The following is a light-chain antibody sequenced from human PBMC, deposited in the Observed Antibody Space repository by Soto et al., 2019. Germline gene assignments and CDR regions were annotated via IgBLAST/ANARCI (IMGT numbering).Light chain of an antibody. CDR2: WAS. CDR3: QKYYGSPFT. J-gene: IGKJ3*01. CDR1: QSVLYSSNNKNY. V-gene: IGKV4-1*01. Sequence: DIVMTQSPDSLAASLGERATISCKSSQSVLYSSNNKNYLAWYQQKPGQPPKLLIYWASTRESGVPDRFSGSGSGTDFTLTISSLQAADVAIYYCQKYYGSPFTFGPGTKVDL.